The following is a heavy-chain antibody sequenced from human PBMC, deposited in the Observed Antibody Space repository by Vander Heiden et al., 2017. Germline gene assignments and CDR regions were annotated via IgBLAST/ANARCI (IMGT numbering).Heavy chain of an antibody. D-gene: IGHD4-17*01. CDR2: ISCNRGSI. CDR3: AKTRVMTTVGWYYFDY. Sequence: EVQLVESGGGFVQPGRSLRLSCAASGFTFDDYAMHWVRQAPGKGLEWVSGISCNRGSIGYADSVKGRFTISRDNAKNSLYLQMNSLRAEDTALYYCAKTRVMTTVGWYYFDYWGQGTLVTVSS. V-gene: IGHV3-9*01. J-gene: IGHJ4*02. CDR1: GFTFDDYA.